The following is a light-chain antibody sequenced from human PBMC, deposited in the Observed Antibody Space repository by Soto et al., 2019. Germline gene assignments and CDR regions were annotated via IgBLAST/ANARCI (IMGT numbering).Light chain of an antibody. CDR2: GAS. V-gene: IGKV3-20*01. J-gene: IGKJ5*01. CDR1: QSVSSSY. Sequence: EIVLTQSPGTLSLSPGERATLSCRASQSVSSSYLAWYQQKPGQAPRLLIYGASSRATGIPDRFSGSGSGTDFTLTISSLQSEDCAIYYCKQYISWAAIAFGQGTRLQI. CDR3: KQYISWAAIA.